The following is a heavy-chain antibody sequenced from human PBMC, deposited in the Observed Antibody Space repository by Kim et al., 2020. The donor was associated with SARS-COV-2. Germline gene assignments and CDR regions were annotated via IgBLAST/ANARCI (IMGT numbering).Heavy chain of an antibody. V-gene: IGHV3-30*03. CDR1: GFTFSSYG. J-gene: IGHJ3*02. D-gene: IGHD3-3*01. CDR2: ISYDGSNK. Sequence: GGSLRLSCAASGFTFSSYGMHWVRQAPGKGLEWVAVISYDGSNKYYADSVKGRFTISRDNSKNTRYLQMNSLRAEDTAVYYCAIDIRGIRFLEWLLAAALEIWGEWTMVTRSS. CDR3: AIDIRGIRFLEWLLAAALEI.